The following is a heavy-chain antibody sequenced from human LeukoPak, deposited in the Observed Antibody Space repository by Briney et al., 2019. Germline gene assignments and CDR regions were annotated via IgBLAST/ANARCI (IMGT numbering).Heavy chain of an antibody. Sequence: GGSLRLSCAASGFTFGSFAMHWVRQSPGKGLEWVAVISYDGRTKYYADSVKGRFTISRDNSNNTLSLEMNRLRPDHTAVFYCAKYESSGYDWHNYFYGLDVWGQGTTVAVSS. CDR3: AKYESSGYDWHNYFYGLDV. D-gene: IGHD5-12*01. V-gene: IGHV3-30*18. CDR2: ISYDGRTK. CDR1: GFTFGSFA. J-gene: IGHJ6*02.